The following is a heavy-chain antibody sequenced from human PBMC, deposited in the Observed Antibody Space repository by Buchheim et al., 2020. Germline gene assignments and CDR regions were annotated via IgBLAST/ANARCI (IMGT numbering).Heavy chain of an antibody. J-gene: IGHJ4*02. V-gene: IGHV4-61*01. D-gene: IGHD4-23*01. CDR1: GGSVSSGSYY. Sequence: QVQLQESGPGLVKPSETLSLTCTVSGGSVSSGSYYWSWIRQPPGKGLEWIGYIYNSGSTNYNPSLKSRVTISVATSKHQLFLKLSSVTAADTAVYYCARAWNYGGRYFDYWGQGTL. CDR3: ARAWNYGGRYFDY. CDR2: IYNSGST.